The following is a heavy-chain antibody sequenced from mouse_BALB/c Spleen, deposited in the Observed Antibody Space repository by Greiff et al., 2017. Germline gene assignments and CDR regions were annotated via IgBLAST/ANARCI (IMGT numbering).Heavy chain of an antibody. CDR2: IYPGNSDT. D-gene: IGHD2-1*01. J-gene: IGHJ3*01. V-gene: IGHV1-5*01. Sequence: VQLQQSGTVLARPGASVKMSCKASGYTFTSYWMHWVKQRPGQGLEWIGAIYPGNSDTSYNQKFKGKAKLTAVTSTSTAYMELSSLTNEDAAVYYCTPDCGNFHAWFAYWGQGTLVTVSA. CDR3: TPDCGNFHAWFAY. CDR1: GYTFTSYW.